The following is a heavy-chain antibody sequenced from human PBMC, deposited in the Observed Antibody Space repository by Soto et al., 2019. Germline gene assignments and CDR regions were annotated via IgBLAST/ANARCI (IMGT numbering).Heavy chain of an antibody. CDR1: GFTFSSYA. Sequence: HPGGSLRLSCAASGFTFSSYAMSWVRQAPGKGLEWVSAISGSGGSTYYADSVKGRFTISRDNSKNTLYLQMNSLRAEDTAVYYCAKDPRGYSGYKNYYYYYMDVWGKGTTVTVSS. CDR2: ISGSGGST. CDR3: AKDPRGYSGYKNYYYYYMDV. J-gene: IGHJ6*03. V-gene: IGHV3-23*01. D-gene: IGHD5-12*01.